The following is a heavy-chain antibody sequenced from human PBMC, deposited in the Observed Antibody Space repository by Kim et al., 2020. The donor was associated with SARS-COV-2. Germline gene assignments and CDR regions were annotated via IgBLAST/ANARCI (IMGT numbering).Heavy chain of an antibody. V-gene: IGHV3-23*01. Sequence: GGSLRLSCAASGFTFSTYAMSWVRQAPGKWLEWVSTVGGSGGNTYHADSAKGRFTIFRDNSKNTVDLQMNSLRAEDTAVYYCAKGRSENIAAAFNYWGQGTLVSVSS. CDR1: GFTFSTYA. D-gene: IGHD6-13*01. CDR3: AKGRSENIAAAFNY. J-gene: IGHJ4*02. CDR2: VGGSGGNT.